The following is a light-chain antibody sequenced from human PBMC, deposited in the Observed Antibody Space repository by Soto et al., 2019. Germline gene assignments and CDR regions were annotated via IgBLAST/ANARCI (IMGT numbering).Light chain of an antibody. CDR1: QSVGAN. Sequence: EIVLTQSPGTLSLSPGESATLSCRAGQSVGANLAWYQQKPGQAPRLLVYDASNRATGITDRFSGSGSGTDFMLTISRLEPEDFAVYYCLQYGTSQWTFGQGTNVEI. J-gene: IGKJ1*01. CDR3: LQYGTSQWT. CDR2: DAS. V-gene: IGKV3-20*01.